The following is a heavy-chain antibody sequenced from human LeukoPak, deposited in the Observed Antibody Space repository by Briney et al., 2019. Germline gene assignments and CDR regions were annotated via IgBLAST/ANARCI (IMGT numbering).Heavy chain of an antibody. CDR1: GVSISRSY. CDR2: ISYTGVS. Sequence: PSETLSLTCNVSGVSISRSYWIWIRQTPGKGLEWIGYISYTGVSSYNPSLKSRVTISVDTSKNQSSLNVTSVTAADTAVYYCARLPEGGYATSLGWFGPWGQGTRVTVSS. D-gene: IGHD5-24*01. J-gene: IGHJ5*02. V-gene: IGHV4-59*08. CDR3: ARLPEGGYATSLGWFGP.